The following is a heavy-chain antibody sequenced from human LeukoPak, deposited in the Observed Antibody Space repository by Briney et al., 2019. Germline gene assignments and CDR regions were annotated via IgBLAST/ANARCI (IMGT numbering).Heavy chain of an antibody. CDR2: ISAYNVNT. D-gene: IGHD2-2*02. V-gene: IGHV1-18*01. Sequence: GASVKVSCKASGYTFTSYGISWVRQAPGQGLEWMGWISAYNVNTNYAQKLQGRVTMTTDTSTSTAYMELRSLRSDDTAVYYCARGAPYCSSTSCYKMRGAFDIWGQGTMVTVSS. CDR3: ARGAPYCSSTSCYKMRGAFDI. J-gene: IGHJ3*02. CDR1: GYTFTSYG.